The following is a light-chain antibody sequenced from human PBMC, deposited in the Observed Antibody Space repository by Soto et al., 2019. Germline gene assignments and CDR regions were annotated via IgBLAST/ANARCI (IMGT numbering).Light chain of an antibody. CDR3: QQRSNWRRT. CDR1: QSVSSN. V-gene: IGKV3-11*01. Sequence: EIMLTQSPATLSLSPGERASLSCRASQSVSSNLAWYQQKPGQAPRLLIYDASNRATGIPARFSGSGSGTDFTLTISSLEPEDFAVYYCQQRSNWRRTFGQGTKV. J-gene: IGKJ1*01. CDR2: DAS.